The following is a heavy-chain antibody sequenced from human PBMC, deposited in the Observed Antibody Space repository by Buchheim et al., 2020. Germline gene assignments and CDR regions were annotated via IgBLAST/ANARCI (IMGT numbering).Heavy chain of an antibody. Sequence: QVQLVESGGGVVQPGRSLRLSCAASGFTFSSYAMHWVRQAPGKGLEWVAVISYDGSNKYYADSVKGRFTISRDNSKNTLYLQMNSLRAEDTAVYYCARVGGMDYYYYGMDVWGQGTT. CDR3: ARVGGMDYYYYGMDV. CDR1: GFTFSSYA. J-gene: IGHJ6*02. CDR2: ISYDGSNK. V-gene: IGHV3-30-3*01. D-gene: IGHD3-10*01.